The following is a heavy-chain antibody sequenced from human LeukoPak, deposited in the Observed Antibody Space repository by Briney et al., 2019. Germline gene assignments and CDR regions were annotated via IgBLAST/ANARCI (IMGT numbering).Heavy chain of an antibody. Sequence: ASVKVSCKDSGNTFSGYDINWVRQASGQGPEWIGWMNPKSGNSNSAQKFRGRVTMTWDTSISTAYMELSSLTPEDTAVYYCARSIILVRGNIIGGREGGMGVWGQGTTVTVSS. V-gene: IGHV1-8*01. D-gene: IGHD3-10*01. J-gene: IGHJ6*02. CDR2: MNPKSGNS. CDR3: ARSIILVRGNIIGGREGGMGV. CDR1: GNTFSGYD.